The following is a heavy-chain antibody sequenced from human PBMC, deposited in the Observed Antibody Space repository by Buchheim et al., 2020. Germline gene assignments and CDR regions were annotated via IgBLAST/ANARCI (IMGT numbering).Heavy chain of an antibody. V-gene: IGHV3-33*01. CDR1: GFTFSSYG. J-gene: IGHJ4*02. D-gene: IGHD2-2*02. CDR2: IWYDGSNK. CDR3: ARRYCSSTSCYSGFGY. Sequence: QVQLVESGGGVVQPGRSLRLSCAASGFTFSSYGMHWVRQAPGKGLEWVAVIWYDGSNKYYADSVKGRFTISRDNSKNTLYLQMNSLRAEDTAVYYCARRYCSSTSCYSGFGYWGQGTL.